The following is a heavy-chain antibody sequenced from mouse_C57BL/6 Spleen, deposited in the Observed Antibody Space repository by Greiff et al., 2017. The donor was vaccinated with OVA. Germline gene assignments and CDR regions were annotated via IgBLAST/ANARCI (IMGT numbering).Heavy chain of an antibody. Sequence: QVQLQQPGAELVKPGASVKLSCKASGYTFTSYWMHWVKQRPGQGLEWIGMIHPNSGSTNYNEKFKSKATLTVDKSSSTAYMQLSSLTSEDSAVYYCASYYYGSSSSWFAYWGQGTLVTVSA. CDR2: IHPNSGST. J-gene: IGHJ3*01. V-gene: IGHV1-64*01. CDR1: GYTFTSYW. D-gene: IGHD1-1*01. CDR3: ASYYYGSSSSWFAY.